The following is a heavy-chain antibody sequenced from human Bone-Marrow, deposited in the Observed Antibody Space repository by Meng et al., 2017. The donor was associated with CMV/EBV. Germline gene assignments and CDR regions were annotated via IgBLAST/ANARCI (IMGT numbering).Heavy chain of an antibody. CDR1: GYTFSSYG. V-gene: IGHV1-18*01. J-gene: IGHJ6*02. CDR3: ARGDVLMVYAQYYYYYGMDV. D-gene: IGHD2-8*01. Sequence: ASAKVSCKASGYTFSSYGISWVRQAPGQGLEWMGWISAYNGNTNYAQKLQGRVTMTTDTSTSTAYMELRSLRSDDTAVYYCARGDVLMVYAQYYYYYGMDVWGQGTTVTVSS. CDR2: ISAYNGNT.